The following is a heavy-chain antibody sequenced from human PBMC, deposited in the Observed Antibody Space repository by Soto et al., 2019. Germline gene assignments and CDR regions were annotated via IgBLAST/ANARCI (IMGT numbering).Heavy chain of an antibody. J-gene: IGHJ4*02. CDR2: IYYSGST. Sequence: QVQRQESGPGLVKPSETLSLTCTVSGVSISDYYWSWIRQPPGKGLEWIGYIYYSGSTNYNPSLKSRVTISIDTSKNQLSLKLSSVTAADTAVYYCARHLGTTMVATFDYWGQGTLVTVSS. V-gene: IGHV4-59*08. CDR3: ARHLGTTMVATFDY. D-gene: IGHD5-18*01. CDR1: GVSISDYY.